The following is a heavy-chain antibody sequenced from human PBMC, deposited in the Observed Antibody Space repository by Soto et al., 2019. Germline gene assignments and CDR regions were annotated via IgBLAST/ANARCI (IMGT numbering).Heavy chain of an antibody. D-gene: IGHD3-22*01. CDR2: ISYDEVNK. J-gene: IGHJ5*02. Sequence: GGSRRLSCAASGCTFSDFAMHWVRQAPGKGLEWVAVISYDEVNKHDADSVKGRFTISRDNFKNTLYLQRNSLRTEDTAIYYCAKEHYDAGAHDPFFRAVRSRNAWGQGALVTISS. CDR1: GCTFSDFA. CDR3: AKEHYDAGAHDPFFRAVRSRNA. V-gene: IGHV3-30-3*01.